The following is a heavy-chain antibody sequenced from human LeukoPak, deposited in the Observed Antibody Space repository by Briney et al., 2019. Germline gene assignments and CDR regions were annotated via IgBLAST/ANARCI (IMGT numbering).Heavy chain of an antibody. Sequence: GGSLRLSCAASGFTFSSYWMSWVRQAPGKGLEWVANIKQDGSEKYYVDSVKGRFTISRDNAKNSLYLQMNSLRAEDTAVYYCARGYCSGGSCYYGYGMDVWGQGTTVTVSS. V-gene: IGHV3-7*01. CDR2: IKQDGSEK. D-gene: IGHD2-15*01. CDR1: GFTFSSYW. CDR3: ARGYCSGGSCYYGYGMDV. J-gene: IGHJ6*02.